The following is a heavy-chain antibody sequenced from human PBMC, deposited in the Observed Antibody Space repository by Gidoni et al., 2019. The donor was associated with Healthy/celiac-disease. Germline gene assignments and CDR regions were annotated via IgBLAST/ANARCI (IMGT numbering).Heavy chain of an antibody. V-gene: IGHV3-30*01. CDR2: ISYNGSNK. D-gene: IGHD3-3*01. J-gene: IGHJ4*02. CDR1: GFPFSRYP. Sequence: QVQLVESGGGVVQPGRSLRLSCAAFGFPFSRYPMHWVRKAPGQGLACVAVISYNGSNKYYADSVKGRFTISRDNSKNTLYLQMNSLRAEDTAVYYCARDARSPYYDFWSGPLDYWGQGTLVTVSS. CDR3: ARDARSPYYDFWSGPLDY.